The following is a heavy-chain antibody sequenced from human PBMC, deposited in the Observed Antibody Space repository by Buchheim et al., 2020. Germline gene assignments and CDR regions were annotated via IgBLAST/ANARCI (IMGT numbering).Heavy chain of an antibody. CDR3: ARGLYGYCSDGTCFPPGVDV. J-gene: IGHJ6*02. CDR2: ISSSGGLTI. CDR1: GFNFNDFF. Sequence: QVELAESGGGLVKPGASLRLSCVASGFNFNDFFMSWIRQAPGEGLEWVSYISSSGGLTIYYADSVKGRFTISRDNAKNSLYLQMNSLKAEDTAVYYCARGLYGYCSDGTCFPPGVDVWGQGTT. V-gene: IGHV3-11*01. D-gene: IGHD2-15*01.